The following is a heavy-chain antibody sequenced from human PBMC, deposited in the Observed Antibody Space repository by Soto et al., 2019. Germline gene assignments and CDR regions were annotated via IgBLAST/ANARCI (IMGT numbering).Heavy chain of an antibody. Sequence: ASVKVSCKASGYTFTSYYMHWVRQAPGQGLEWMGIINPSGGSTSYAQKFQGRVTMTRDTSTSTVYMELSSLRAEDTAVGYCASNRLPNYDHYYGRDVLAQVTTVTVSS. V-gene: IGHV1-46*01. CDR2: INPSGGST. J-gene: IGHJ6*02. CDR3: ASNRLPNYDHYYGRDV. CDR1: GYTFTSYY.